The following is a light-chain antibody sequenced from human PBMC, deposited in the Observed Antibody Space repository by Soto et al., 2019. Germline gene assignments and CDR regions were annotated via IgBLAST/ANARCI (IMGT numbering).Light chain of an antibody. Sequence: EIVLTQSPATLSLSPGERATLSCRASQSISRYLAWYQQKPGQAPRLLIYDASTRATGISARFSGSGSGTAFTLTISSLEPEDFAVYYCQQRSNWLITFGQGTRLEIK. J-gene: IGKJ5*01. V-gene: IGKV3-11*01. CDR3: QQRSNWLIT. CDR1: QSISRY. CDR2: DAS.